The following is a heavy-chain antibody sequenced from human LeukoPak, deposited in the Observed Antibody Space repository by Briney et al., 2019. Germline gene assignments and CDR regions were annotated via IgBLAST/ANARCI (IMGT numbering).Heavy chain of an antibody. J-gene: IGHJ6*03. CDR3: ARLTKGRNSSSWYSLTYYYYYYYMDV. D-gene: IGHD6-13*01. Sequence: PSETLSLTCAVYGGSFSGYYWSWIRQPPGKGLEWIGEINHSGSTNYNPSLKSRVTISVDTSKNQFSLKLSSVTAADTAVYYCARLTKGRNSSSWYSLTYYYYYYYMDVWGKGTTVTVSS. V-gene: IGHV4-34*01. CDR2: INHSGST. CDR1: GGSFSGYY.